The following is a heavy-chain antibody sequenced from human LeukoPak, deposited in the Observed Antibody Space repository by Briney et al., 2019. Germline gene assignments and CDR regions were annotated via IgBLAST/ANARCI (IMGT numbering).Heavy chain of an antibody. Sequence: SETLSLTCTVSGGSISSYYWSWIRQPPGKGLEWIGYIYYSESTNYNPSLKSRVTISVDTSKNQFSLKLSSVTAADTAVYYCARDRDYYDSSGLDYWGQGTLVTVSS. CDR1: GGSISSYY. J-gene: IGHJ4*02. V-gene: IGHV4-59*01. CDR2: IYYSEST. D-gene: IGHD3-22*01. CDR3: ARDRDYYDSSGLDY.